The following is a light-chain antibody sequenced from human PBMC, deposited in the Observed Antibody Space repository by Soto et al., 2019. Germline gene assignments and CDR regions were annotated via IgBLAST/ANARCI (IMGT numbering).Light chain of an antibody. CDR2: AAS. CDR1: DTISTF. J-gene: IGKJ5*01. CDR3: QQSYSTSPIT. V-gene: IGKV1-39*01. Sequence: DIQMTQSPSSLSASVGDRVTMTCRASDTISTFLNWYQHKPGKAPKLLIYAASRLQSGVPSRFSGSGSGTDFTLTINGLQPEDFASYYCQQSYSTSPITFGQGTRLE.